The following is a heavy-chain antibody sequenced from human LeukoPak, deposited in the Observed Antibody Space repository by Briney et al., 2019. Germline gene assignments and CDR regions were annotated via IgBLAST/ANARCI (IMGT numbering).Heavy chain of an antibody. J-gene: IGHJ4*02. D-gene: IGHD2-2*01. CDR2: INHSGST. Sequence: SETLSLTCAVYGGSFSGYYWSWIRQPPGKGLEWIGEINHSGSTNYNPSLKSRVTISVDTSKNQFSLKLSSVTAADTAVYYCARVKSYCSSTSCYPPLRRSAFYYWGQGTLVTVSS. CDR3: ARVKSYCSSTSCYPPLRRSAFYY. CDR1: GGSFSGYY. V-gene: IGHV4-34*01.